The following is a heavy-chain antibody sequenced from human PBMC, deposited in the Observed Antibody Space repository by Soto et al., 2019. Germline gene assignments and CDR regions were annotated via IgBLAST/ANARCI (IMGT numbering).Heavy chain of an antibody. J-gene: IGHJ3*02. CDR3: ARDRRQKWAFDI. D-gene: IGHD1-26*01. CDR1: GGTFSSYA. Sequence: ASVKVSCKASGGTFSSYAISWVRQAPGQGLEWMGGIIPIFGTANYAQKFQGRVTITADESTSTAYMELSSLRSEDTAAYYCARDRRQKWAFDIWGQGTMVTVSS. CDR2: IIPIFGTA. V-gene: IGHV1-69*13.